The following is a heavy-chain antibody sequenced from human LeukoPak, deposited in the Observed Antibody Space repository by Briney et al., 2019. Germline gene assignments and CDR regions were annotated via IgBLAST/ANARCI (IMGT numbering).Heavy chain of an antibody. CDR3: ATDSPLGYYYDSSGYNYDAFDI. D-gene: IGHD3-22*01. CDR2: INPNSGGT. J-gene: IGHJ3*02. CDR1: GYTFTGYY. Sequence: ASVKVSCKASGYTFTGYYMHWVRQAPGQGLEWMGRINPNSGGTNYAQRFQGRVTMTRDTSISTAYMELSSLRSEDTAVYYCATDSPLGYYYDSSGYNYDAFDIWGQGTMVTVSS. V-gene: IGHV1-2*06.